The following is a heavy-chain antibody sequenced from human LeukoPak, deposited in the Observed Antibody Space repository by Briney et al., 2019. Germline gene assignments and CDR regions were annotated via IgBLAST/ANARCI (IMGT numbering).Heavy chain of an antibody. Sequence: PSETLSLTCAVYGGSFSGYYWSWIRQPPGKGLEWIGEINHSGSTNYNPSLKSRVTISVDTSKNQFSLKLSSVTAADTAVYYCAGTGRYYYYYYMDVWGKGTTVTVSS. CDR2: INHSGST. CDR1: GGSFSGYY. D-gene: IGHD1-14*01. V-gene: IGHV4-34*01. J-gene: IGHJ6*03. CDR3: AGTGRYYYYYYMDV.